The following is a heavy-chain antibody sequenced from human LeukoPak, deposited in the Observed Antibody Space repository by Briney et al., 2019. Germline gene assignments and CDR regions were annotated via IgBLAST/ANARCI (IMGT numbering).Heavy chain of an antibody. V-gene: IGHV4-38-2*02. J-gene: IGHJ4*02. Sequence: SETLSLTCTVSGGSISSYYWGWIRQPPGKGLEWIGSIYHSGSTYYNPSLKSRVTISVDTSKNQFSLKLSSVTAADTAVYYCARWDTVGYFDYWGQGTLVTVSS. CDR3: ARWDTVGYFDY. CDR1: GGSISSYY. D-gene: IGHD4-23*01. CDR2: IYHSGST.